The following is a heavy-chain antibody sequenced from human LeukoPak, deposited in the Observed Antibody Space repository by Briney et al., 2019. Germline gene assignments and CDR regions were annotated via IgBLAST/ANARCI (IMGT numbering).Heavy chain of an antibody. CDR2: IYHSGST. V-gene: IGHV4-30-2*01. J-gene: IGHJ4*02. CDR1: GGSISSGGYY. D-gene: IGHD2-8*01. CDR3: AREGFVPDCTNGVCREWYFDY. Sequence: DPSETLSLTCTVSGGSISSGGYYWSWIRQPPGKGLEWIGYIYHSGSTYYNPSLKSRVTISVDRSKNQFSLKLSSVTAADTAVYYCAREGFVPDCTNGVCREWYFDYWGQGTLVTVSS.